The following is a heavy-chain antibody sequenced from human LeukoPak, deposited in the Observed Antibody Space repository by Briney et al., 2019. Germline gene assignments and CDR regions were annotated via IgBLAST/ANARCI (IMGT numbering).Heavy chain of an antibody. V-gene: IGHV3-33*01. Sequence: GRSLRLSCAASGFTFSSYGMHWVRQAPGKGLEWVAVLWYDGSNKYYADSVKGRFTISRDNSKNTLYLQMNSLRAEDTAVYYCARGLASYCSGGSCYPVGYWGQGTLVTVSS. CDR3: ARGLASYCSGGSCYPVGY. D-gene: IGHD2-15*01. CDR2: LWYDGSNK. J-gene: IGHJ4*02. CDR1: GFTFSSYG.